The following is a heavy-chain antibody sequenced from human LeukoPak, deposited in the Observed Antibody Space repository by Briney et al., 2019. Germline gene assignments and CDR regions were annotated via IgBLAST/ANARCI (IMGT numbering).Heavy chain of an antibody. CDR3: AKDGYSSQGGRNWFDP. J-gene: IGHJ5*02. CDR1: GFTFDDYA. V-gene: IGHV3-9*01. Sequence: GRPLRLSCAASGFTFDDYAMHWVRQAPGKGLEWVSGISWNSGSIGYADSVKGRFTISRDNAKNSLYLQMNGLRAEDTALYYCAKDGYSSQGGRNWFDPWGQGTLVTVSS. D-gene: IGHD6-13*01. CDR2: ISWNSGSI.